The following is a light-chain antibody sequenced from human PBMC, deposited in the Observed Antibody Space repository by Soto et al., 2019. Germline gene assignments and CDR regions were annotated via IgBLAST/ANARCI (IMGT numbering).Light chain of an antibody. Sequence: DIQLTQSPSTLSASVGDRVTITCRASQSISSWLAWYQQKLGKAPKLLIHKASSLESGVPSRFSGSGSGTEFTLTINSLQPGDFATYYCQQDNSYPLTFGGGTNVEIK. CDR3: QQDNSYPLT. V-gene: IGKV1-5*03. CDR1: QSISSW. CDR2: KAS. J-gene: IGKJ4*01.